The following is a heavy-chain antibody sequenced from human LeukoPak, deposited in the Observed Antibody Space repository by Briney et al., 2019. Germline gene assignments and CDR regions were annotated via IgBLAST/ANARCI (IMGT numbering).Heavy chain of an antibody. Sequence: SETLSLTCAVYGGSFSNYYWSWIRQPPGKGLEWIGEINDSGRANYDPSLMSRVTVSVDTSKNQFSLRLTSVTATDTAVYYCARRWNYGRNYYIDVWGNGATVSVSS. V-gene: IGHV4-34*01. J-gene: IGHJ6*03. CDR3: ARRWNYGRNYYIDV. D-gene: IGHD1-7*01. CDR2: INDSGRA. CDR1: GGSFSNYY.